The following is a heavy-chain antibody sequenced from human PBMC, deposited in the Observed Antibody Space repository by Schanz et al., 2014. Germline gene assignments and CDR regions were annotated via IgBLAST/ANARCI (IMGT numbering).Heavy chain of an antibody. Sequence: QVQLVESGGGVVQPGRSLRLSCAAYGFTLSSYAMHWVRQAPGKGLEWVAVISYDGSNKYYADSVKGRFTISRDNSKNPLYLQMNTLRAADTAVYYCARDRRYCSARSCLAFDYWGQGTLVTVSS. CDR2: ISYDGSNK. CDR1: GFTLSSYA. V-gene: IGHV3-30-3*01. CDR3: ARDRRYCSARSCLAFDY. D-gene: IGHD2-15*01. J-gene: IGHJ4*02.